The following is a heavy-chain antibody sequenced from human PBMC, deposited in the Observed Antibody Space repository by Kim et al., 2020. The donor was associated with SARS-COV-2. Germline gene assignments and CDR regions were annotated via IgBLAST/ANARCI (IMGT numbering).Heavy chain of an antibody. D-gene: IGHD2-15*01. J-gene: IGHJ6*02. CDR1: GFVFSSYE. V-gene: IGHV3-48*03. CDR3: ARWYCSCHACSGHYHYGMDV. CDR2: ISYSGSDT. Sequence: GGSLRLSCAASGFVFSSYEMNWVRQAPGKGLEWVSYISYSGSDTQYADSVKGRFIISRDNAKSSLFLHMNSLRAEDTAVYYCARWYCSCHACSGHYHYGMDVWGQGTTVAVSS.